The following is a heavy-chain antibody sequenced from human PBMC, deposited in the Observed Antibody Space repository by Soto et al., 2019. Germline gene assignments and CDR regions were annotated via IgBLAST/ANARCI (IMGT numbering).Heavy chain of an antibody. CDR3: TRATYYDFWSGYLYGMDV. J-gene: IGHJ6*02. Sequence: EVQLVESGGGLVQPGGSLKLSCAASGFTFSGSAMHWVRQASGKGLEWVGRIRSKANSYATAYAASVKGRFTISRDDSKNTAYLQMNSLKTEDTAVYYCTRATYYDFWSGYLYGMDVWGQGTTVTVSS. D-gene: IGHD3-3*01. CDR2: IRSKANSYAT. CDR1: GFTFSGSA. V-gene: IGHV3-73*01.